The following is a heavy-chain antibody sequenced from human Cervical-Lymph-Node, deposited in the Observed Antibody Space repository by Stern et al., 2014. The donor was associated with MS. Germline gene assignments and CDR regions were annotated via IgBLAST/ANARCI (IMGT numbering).Heavy chain of an antibody. CDR1: GGTFPTTT. Sequence: VQLLESGAEVKKPGSSVRVSCKGSGGTFPTTTISWLRQAPGQGLEWMGGTLPVLGATKYARKFQGRLTSTADESAGTVYMELNRLSSEDTALYFCATDRDNNRPFDSWGQGTLVSVSS. CDR2: TLPVLGAT. D-gene: IGHD1/OR15-1a*01. V-gene: IGHV1-69*01. J-gene: IGHJ4*02. CDR3: ATDRDNNRPFDS.